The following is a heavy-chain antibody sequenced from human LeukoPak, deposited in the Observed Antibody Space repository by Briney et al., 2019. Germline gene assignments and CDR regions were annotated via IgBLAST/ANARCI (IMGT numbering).Heavy chain of an antibody. V-gene: IGHV3-30*02. CDR3: VRTGDSERFDY. CDR2: IRYDGNYK. J-gene: IGHJ4*02. D-gene: IGHD3/OR15-3a*01. Sequence: PGGSLRLSCAASGFIFSNYGMHWVRQAPGKGLEWVALIRYDGNYKYHADSVKGRFTISRDNSKNTLYLQMNSLRAEDTAIYYCVRTGDSERFDYWGQGTLVTVSS. CDR1: GFIFSNYG.